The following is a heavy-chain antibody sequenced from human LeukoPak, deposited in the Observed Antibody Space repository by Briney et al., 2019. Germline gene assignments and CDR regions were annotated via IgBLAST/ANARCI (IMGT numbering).Heavy chain of an antibody. CDR3: ARSKQQLVLGDAFDI. D-gene: IGHD6-13*01. V-gene: IGHV4-39*01. CDR2: IYYSGST. J-gene: IGHJ3*02. Sequence: SETLSLTCTVSGGSISSSSYYRGWIRQPPGKGLEWIGSIYYSGSTYYNPSLKSRVTISVDTSKNQFSLKLSSVTAADTAVYYCARSKQQLVLGDAFDIWGQGTMVTVSS. CDR1: GGSISSSSYY.